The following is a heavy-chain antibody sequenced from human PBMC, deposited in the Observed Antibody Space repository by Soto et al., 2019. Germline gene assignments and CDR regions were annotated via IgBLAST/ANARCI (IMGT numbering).Heavy chain of an antibody. Sequence: EVQLVESGGGLVQPGGSLRLSCAASGFSISNYWMNWVRQAPGKGPEWVANIKEDGSEKYYVDSVKGRFTISSDNAKNSLYLQMNSLRAEDTAVYYCVRYHVPGSYQVYWGHGTLVTVSS. CDR3: VRYHVPGSYQVY. CDR2: IKEDGSEK. CDR1: GFSISNYW. J-gene: IGHJ4*01. D-gene: IGHD3-10*01. V-gene: IGHV3-7*01.